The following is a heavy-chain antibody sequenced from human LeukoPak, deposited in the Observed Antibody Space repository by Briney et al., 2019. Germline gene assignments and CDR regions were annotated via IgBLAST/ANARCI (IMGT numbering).Heavy chain of an antibody. Sequence: RSGGSLRLSCAASGFTFSSYSMNWVRQAPGKGLEWVSSISSSSSYIYYADSVKGRFPISRDNAKNSLYLQMNSLRAEDTAVYYCARTEDSTRAYNWFDPWGQGTLVTVSS. CDR1: GFTFSSYS. CDR3: ARTEDSTRAYNWFDP. D-gene: IGHD2/OR15-2a*01. J-gene: IGHJ5*02. V-gene: IGHV3-21*01. CDR2: ISSSSSYI.